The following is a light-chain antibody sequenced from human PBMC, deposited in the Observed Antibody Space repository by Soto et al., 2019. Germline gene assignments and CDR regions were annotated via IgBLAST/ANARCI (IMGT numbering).Light chain of an antibody. V-gene: IGKV1-9*01. CDR2: AAS. CDR1: QDISSY. CDR3: QQLNDYPLT. Sequence: IQLTQSPSSLSASVGDRVTITCRVSQDISSYLAWYQQKPGRAPKLLIYAASTLQSVVPSRFSGSGSGTDFTLTISSLQPEDFATYYCQQLNDYPLTFGGGTKVEI. J-gene: IGKJ4*01.